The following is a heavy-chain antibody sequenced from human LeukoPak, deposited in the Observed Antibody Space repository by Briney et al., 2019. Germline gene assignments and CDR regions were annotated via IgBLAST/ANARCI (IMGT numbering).Heavy chain of an antibody. V-gene: IGHV4-39*07. D-gene: IGHD6-19*01. CDR3: ARGNGWYGDYYFDY. J-gene: IGHJ4*02. CDR1: GGSISSSSYY. Sequence: SETLSLTCTVSGGSISSSSYYWGWIRQPPGKGLEWIGSIYYSGSTYYNPSLKSRVTISVDTSKNQFSLKLSSVTAADTAVYYCARGNGWYGDYYFDYWGQGTLVTVSS. CDR2: IYYSGST.